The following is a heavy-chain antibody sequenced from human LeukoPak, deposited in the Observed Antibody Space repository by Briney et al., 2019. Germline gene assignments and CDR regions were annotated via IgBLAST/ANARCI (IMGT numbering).Heavy chain of an antibody. D-gene: IGHD2-15*01. J-gene: IGHJ4*02. CDR2: IYYSGTT. V-gene: IGHV4-30-4*01. CDR1: GGSISSGDYY. CDR3: TRDVPRSAGYPDN. Sequence: PSETLSLTCTVSGGSISSGDYYWSWIRQPPGKGLEWIGYIYYSGTTYYNPSLKSRVTISVDTSKNHFSLKLTSVTAADTAVYYCTRDVPRSAGYPDNWGQGTLVTVSS.